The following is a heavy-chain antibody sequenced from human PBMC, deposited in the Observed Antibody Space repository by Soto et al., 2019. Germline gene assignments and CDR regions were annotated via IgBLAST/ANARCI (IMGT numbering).Heavy chain of an antibody. CDR1: GYTFTSYD. CDR3: ARGHYDFWSGYVGGFDP. Sequence: ASVKVSCKASGYTFTSYDINWVRQATGQGLEWMGWMNTNSGNTGYAQKFQGRVTMTRNTSISTAYMELSSLRSEDTAVYYCARGHYDFWSGYVGGFDPWGQGTLVTVSS. V-gene: IGHV1-8*01. D-gene: IGHD3-3*01. J-gene: IGHJ5*02. CDR2: MNTNSGNT.